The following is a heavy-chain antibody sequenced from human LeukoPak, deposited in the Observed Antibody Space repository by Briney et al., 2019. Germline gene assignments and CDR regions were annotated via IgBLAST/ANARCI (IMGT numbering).Heavy chain of an antibody. Sequence: GGSLRLSCAASGFTFSSYWMSWVRQAPGKGLEWVANIKQDGSEKYYVDSVKGRFTISRDNAKNSLYLQMNSLRAEDTAVYYCAREGCSGGSCPDYYYYYYMDVWGKGTTVTVSS. CDR2: IKQDGSEK. CDR3: AREGCSGGSCPDYYYYYYMDV. V-gene: IGHV3-7*01. CDR1: GFTFSSYW. D-gene: IGHD2-15*01. J-gene: IGHJ6*03.